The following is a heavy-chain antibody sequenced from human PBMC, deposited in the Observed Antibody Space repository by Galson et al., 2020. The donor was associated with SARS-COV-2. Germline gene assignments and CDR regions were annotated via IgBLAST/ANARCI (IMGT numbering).Heavy chain of an antibody. CDR2: ITHSGST. V-gene: IGHV4-34*01. CDR3: ARGTRDITMIVVVMTSVSCYVDH. J-gene: IGHJ4*03. D-gene: IGHD3-22*01. CDR1: GASFSDYY. Sequence: SQASETLSLTCAVYGASFSDYYWSWIRQSPGRGLEWIGEITHSGSTSYNPSLKSRVTISVDTSKNQFSLKMRSVTAADTAVYYCARGTRDITMIVVVMTSVSCYVDHWGQGTLVTVSS.